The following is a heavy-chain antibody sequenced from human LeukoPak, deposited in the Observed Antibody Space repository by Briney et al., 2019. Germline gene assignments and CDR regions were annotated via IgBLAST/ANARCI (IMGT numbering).Heavy chain of an antibody. V-gene: IGHV3-23*01. CDR3: AKSLLQWDAFDL. Sequence: GGSLRLSCAASGFTFSSYAMSWVRQAPGKGLECISTITTAGGTTYYTDSVKGRFTISRDNSKDTLYLQMDSLRAEDTAVYYCAKSLLQWDAFDLWGQGTVVTVSS. J-gene: IGHJ3*01. D-gene: IGHD6-19*01. CDR2: ITTAGGTT. CDR1: GFTFSSYA.